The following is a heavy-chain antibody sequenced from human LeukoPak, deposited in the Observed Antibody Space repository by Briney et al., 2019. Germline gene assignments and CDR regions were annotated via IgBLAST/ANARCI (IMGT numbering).Heavy chain of an antibody. CDR2: IYTSGST. CDR3: ARIPGYCSGGSCYRGPGDWFDP. V-gene: IGHV4-4*09. CDR1: GGSISSYY. J-gene: IGHJ5*02. D-gene: IGHD2-15*01. Sequence: PSETLSLTCTVSGGSISSYYWSWIRQPPGKGLEWIGYIYTSGSTNYNPSLESRVTISVDTSKNQFSLKLSSVTAADTAVYYCARIPGYCSGGSCYRGPGDWFDPWGQGTLVTVSS.